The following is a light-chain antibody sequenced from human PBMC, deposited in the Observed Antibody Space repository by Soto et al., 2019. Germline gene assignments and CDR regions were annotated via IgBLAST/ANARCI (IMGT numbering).Light chain of an antibody. CDR2: DAS. CDR3: QQYDNLSFT. CDR1: QDISNY. J-gene: IGKJ5*01. Sequence: IQMTQSPSSLSASVGARVTITCQASQDISNYLNWYQQKPGKAPKLLIYDASNLETGVPSRFSGSGYGTDFTFTISSLQPEDIATYYCQQYDNLSFTFGQGTRLEIK. V-gene: IGKV1-33*01.